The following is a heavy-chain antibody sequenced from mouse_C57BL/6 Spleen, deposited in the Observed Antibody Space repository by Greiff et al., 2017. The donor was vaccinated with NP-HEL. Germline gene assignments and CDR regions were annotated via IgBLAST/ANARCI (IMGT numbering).Heavy chain of an antibody. J-gene: IGHJ2*01. CDR1: GYTFTDYE. CDR2: IDPETGGT. CDR3: TRGGYYGSSHRFDY. V-gene: IGHV1-15*01. Sequence: QVQLQQSGAELVRPGASVTLSCKASGYTFTDYEMHWVKQTPVHGLEWIGAIDPETGGTAYNQKFKGKAILTADKSSSTAYMELRSLTSEDSAVYYCTRGGYYGSSHRFDYWGQGTTLTVSS. D-gene: IGHD1-1*01.